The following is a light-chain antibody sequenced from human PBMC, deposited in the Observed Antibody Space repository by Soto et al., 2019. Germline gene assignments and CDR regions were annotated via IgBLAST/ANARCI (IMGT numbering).Light chain of an antibody. Sequence: QSALTQPPSVSGAPGQRVTISCTGSSSNLGANYDVHWYQQVPGTAPKLLIYADSKRPSGVPDRFSGSRSGTAASLAITGLQAEDEAVYYCQSFYSSPSASGVVFGGGTKLTVL. CDR1: SSNLGANYD. J-gene: IGLJ2*01. CDR2: ADS. V-gene: IGLV1-40*01. CDR3: QSFYSSPSASGVV.